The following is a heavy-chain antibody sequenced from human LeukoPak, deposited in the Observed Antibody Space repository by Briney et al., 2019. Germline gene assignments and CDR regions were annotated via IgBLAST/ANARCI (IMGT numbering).Heavy chain of an antibody. CDR1: GFTFSRKG. V-gene: IGHV3-30*03. D-gene: IGHD5-12*01. Sequence: GGALRLSCAASGFTFSRKGMHWVRQAPGKGLEWLALISYDGVNKYYPDSVMGRFTISRANSKNTLFLQVNSLRLEDTAIYYCVRDQGRGYRRFCFDLWGRGTLVTVSS. J-gene: IGHJ2*01. CDR3: VRDQGRGYRRFCFDL. CDR2: ISYDGVNK.